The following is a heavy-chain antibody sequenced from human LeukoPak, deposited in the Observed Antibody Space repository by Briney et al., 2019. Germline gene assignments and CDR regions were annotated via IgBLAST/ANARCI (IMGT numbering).Heavy chain of an antibody. D-gene: IGHD3-22*01. CDR3: ARVDSSGYYYRH. V-gene: IGHV1-46*01. CDR2: INPSGGST. J-gene: IGHJ1*01. Sequence: ASVKVSCKASGYTFTSYYMHWVRQAPGQGLEWLGMINPSGGSTSYAQKFQGRVTMTRDTSTSTVYMELSSLRSEDTAVYYCARVDSSGYYYRHWGQGTLVTVSS. CDR1: GYTFTSYY.